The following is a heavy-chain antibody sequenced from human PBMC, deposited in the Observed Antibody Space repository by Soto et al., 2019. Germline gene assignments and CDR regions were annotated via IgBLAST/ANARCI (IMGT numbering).Heavy chain of an antibody. V-gene: IGHV3-53*01. J-gene: IGHJ6*02. CDR1: GFTVSSNY. Sequence: GGSLRLSCAASGFTVSSNYMSCVRQAPGKGLEWVSVIYSGGSTYYADSVKGRFTISRDNSKNTLYLQMNSLRAEDTAVYYCATSIAAAGSRPYYYYYGMDVWGQGTTVTVSS. CDR2: IYSGGST. D-gene: IGHD6-13*01. CDR3: ATSIAAAGSRPYYYYYGMDV.